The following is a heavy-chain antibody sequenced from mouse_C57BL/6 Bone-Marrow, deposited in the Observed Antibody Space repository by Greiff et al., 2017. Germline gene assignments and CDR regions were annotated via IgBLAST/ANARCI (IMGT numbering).Heavy chain of an antibody. V-gene: IGHV1-74*01. CDR3: AIKAYYSNYGDY. CDR1: GYTFTSYW. Sequence: QVQLQQPGAELVKPGASVKVSCKASGYTFTSYWMHWVKQRPGQGLEWIGRIHPSDSDTNYNQKFKGKATLTVDKSSSTAYMQLSSLTSEASAVYYCAIKAYYSNYGDYWGQGTTLTVSS. J-gene: IGHJ2*01. CDR2: IHPSDSDT. D-gene: IGHD2-5*01.